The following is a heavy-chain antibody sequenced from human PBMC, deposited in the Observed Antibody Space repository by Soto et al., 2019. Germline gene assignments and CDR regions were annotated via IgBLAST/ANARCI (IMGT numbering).Heavy chain of an antibody. CDR2: IKRDGSEI. CDR3: ARAPYFTGRSCSSRVPDS. Sequence: GSLSLCCAASGFTFSGYWMSWVRPAPGKGLEWVANIKRDGSEIYYADSVKGRFTISRDNAKDSLYLQMHSLRAEDTAVYYCARAPYFTGRSCSSRVPDSWGRGTLVTVS. V-gene: IGHV3-7*03. D-gene: IGHD2-15*01. CDR1: GFTFSGYW. J-gene: IGHJ4*02.